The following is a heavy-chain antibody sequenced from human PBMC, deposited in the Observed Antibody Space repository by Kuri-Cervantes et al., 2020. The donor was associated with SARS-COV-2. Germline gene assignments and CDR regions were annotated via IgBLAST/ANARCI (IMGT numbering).Heavy chain of an antibody. D-gene: IGHD3-9*01. CDR2: ISWNSGSI. CDR3: ARDPGGVFLRGIMILSAHWFDT. V-gene: IGHV3-9*01. J-gene: IGHJ5*02. Sequence: GGSLRLSCAASGFTFDADAMNWVRQAPGKGLEGVSGISWNSGSIGYSDSVKGRFTISRDNAKNTLYLQMNSLRAEDTAVYYCARDPGGVFLRGIMILSAHWFDTWGQGTLVTVSS. CDR1: GFTFDADA.